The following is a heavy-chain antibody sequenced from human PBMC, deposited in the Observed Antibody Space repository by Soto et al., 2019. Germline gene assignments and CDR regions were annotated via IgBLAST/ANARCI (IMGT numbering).Heavy chain of an antibody. J-gene: IGHJ3*02. V-gene: IGHV3-21*01. CDR2: ISSSSYI. CDR1: GFTFSSYS. CDR3: ARDLGIAAAVGAFDI. D-gene: IGHD6-13*01. Sequence: GGSLRLSCAASGFTFSSYSMNWVRQAPGKGLEWVSSISSSSYIYYADSVKGRFTISRDNAKNSLYLQMNSLRAEDTAVYYCARDLGIAAAVGAFDIWGQGTMVNVS.